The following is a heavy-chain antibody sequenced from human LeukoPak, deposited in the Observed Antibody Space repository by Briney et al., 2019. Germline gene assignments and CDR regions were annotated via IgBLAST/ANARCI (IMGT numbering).Heavy chain of an antibody. Sequence: SETLSLTCTVSGGSISSSSYYWGWIRQPPGKGLEGIGCIYYSGSTYYNPSLKSRVTISVDTSKDQFSLKLSSVTAADTAVYYCARGGVTYDSSGYYSEYFQHWGQGTLVTVSS. CDR1: GGSISSSSYY. J-gene: IGHJ1*01. V-gene: IGHV4-39*07. CDR3: ARGGVTYDSSGYYSEYFQH. CDR2: IYYSGST. D-gene: IGHD3-22*01.